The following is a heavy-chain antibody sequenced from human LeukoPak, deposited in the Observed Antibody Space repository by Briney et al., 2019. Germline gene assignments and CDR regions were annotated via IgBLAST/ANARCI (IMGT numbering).Heavy chain of an antibody. V-gene: IGHV1-3*01. CDR3: ARDLAMIVVAGYFDY. D-gene: IGHD3-22*01. CDR2: INAGNGNT. J-gene: IGHJ4*02. CDR1: GYTFTNFH. Sequence: ASVKVSCKASGYTFTNFHITWVRQAPGQGLEWMGWINAGNGNTKYSQKFQGRVTITRDTSASTAYMELSSLRSEDTAVYYCARDLAMIVVAGYFDYWGQGTLVTVSS.